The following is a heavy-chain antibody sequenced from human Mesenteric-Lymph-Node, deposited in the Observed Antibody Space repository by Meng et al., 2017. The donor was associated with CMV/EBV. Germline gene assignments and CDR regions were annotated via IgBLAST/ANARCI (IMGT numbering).Heavy chain of an antibody. J-gene: IGHJ4*02. Sequence: ASVKVSCKASGYTFTGYSIHWVRQAPGQGLEWMGWINPNSGGTNSAQKFQGSVTMTMDTSISTAYMDLSRLTSDDTALYYCARDMDGVLTGDFDYWGQGTLVTVSS. V-gene: IGHV1-2*02. CDR1: GYTFTGYS. CDR2: INPNSGGT. D-gene: IGHD3-9*01. CDR3: ARDMDGVLTGDFDY.